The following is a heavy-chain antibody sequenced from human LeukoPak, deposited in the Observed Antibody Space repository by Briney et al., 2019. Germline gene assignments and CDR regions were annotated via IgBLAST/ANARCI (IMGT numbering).Heavy chain of an antibody. J-gene: IGHJ6*04. Sequence: GGSLRLSCVGTGFTFSSYWMTWVRQAPGKGLEWVANIKEDGGEGYYVDSVKGRFTVSRDNAKNSLYLQLTSLRAEDTAVYYCATRYCTISACRASSYKSFDVWGKGTTVTVSS. V-gene: IGHV3-7*01. CDR1: GFTFSSYW. CDR2: IKEDGGEG. CDR3: ATRYCTISACRASSYKSFDV. D-gene: IGHD2-8*01.